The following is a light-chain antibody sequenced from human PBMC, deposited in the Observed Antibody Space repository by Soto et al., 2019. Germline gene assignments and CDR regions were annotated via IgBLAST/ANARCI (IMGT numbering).Light chain of an antibody. Sequence: QTALTPPRSVSGSPGHSVTISCTGTNSDVGTYTNVSWYQQQPGTAPKLIVYDVIKRPSGVPDRFSGSKSGDTASLTISGLQAEDEADYYCCSYAGSYTHVVGTGTKVTVL. CDR2: DVI. V-gene: IGLV2-11*01. J-gene: IGLJ1*01. CDR3: CSYAGSYTHV. CDR1: NSDVGTYTN.